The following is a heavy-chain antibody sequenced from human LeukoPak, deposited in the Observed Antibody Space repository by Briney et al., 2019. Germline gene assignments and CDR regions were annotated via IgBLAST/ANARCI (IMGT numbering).Heavy chain of an antibody. CDR1: GFIFSGYA. J-gene: IGHJ4*02. Sequence: GGSLRLSCAASGFIFSGYAMSWVRQAPGRGLEWVSAISGNGAITFYAASVRGRFTISRDNSKNTLYLQLNSLRADDTAVYYCASRRPYDSSLDWGQGTLVTVSS. D-gene: IGHD3-22*01. CDR3: ASRRPYDSSLD. CDR2: ISGNGAIT. V-gene: IGHV3-23*01.